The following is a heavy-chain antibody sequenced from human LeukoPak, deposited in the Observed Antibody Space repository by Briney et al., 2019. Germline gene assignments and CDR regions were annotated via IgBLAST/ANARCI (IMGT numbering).Heavy chain of an antibody. CDR1: GFTLSNYG. CDR2: ISGSGDST. CDR3: AKEGTAAVAFDI. D-gene: IGHD6-13*01. Sequence: GTLRLSCAASGFTLSNYGMSWVRQAPGKGLEWVSGISGSGDSTYYADSVKGRFTISRDNSKNTPYLQMNSLRAEDTAVYYCAKEGTAAVAFDIWGQGTMVTVSS. J-gene: IGHJ3*02. V-gene: IGHV3-23*01.